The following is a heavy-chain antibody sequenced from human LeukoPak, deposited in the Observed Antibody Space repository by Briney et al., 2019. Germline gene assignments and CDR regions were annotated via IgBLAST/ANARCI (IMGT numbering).Heavy chain of an antibody. V-gene: IGHV3-21*01. CDR1: GFIFSSYT. J-gene: IGHJ4*02. CDR2: ISSSSSYI. D-gene: IGHD5-18*01. CDR3: ARTPSDTYGSFDDY. Sequence: PGGSLRLSCAASGFIFSSYTMNWVRQAPGKGLEWVSSISSSSSYIYYADSVKGRFTISRDNAKNSLYLQMDSLRAEDTALYYCARTPSDTYGSFDDYWGQGTLVSVSS.